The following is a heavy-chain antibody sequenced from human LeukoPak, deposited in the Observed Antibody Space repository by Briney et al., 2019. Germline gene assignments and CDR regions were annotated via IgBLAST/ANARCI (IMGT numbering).Heavy chain of an antibody. CDR1: GFTVSSNY. V-gene: IGHV3-53*01. Sequence: PGGSLRLSCAASGFTVSSNYMGWVRQAPGKGLEWVSVIYSGGSTYYEDSVKGRFTISRDNSKNTLYLQMNSLRAEDTAVYYCARDFLGMATDYWGQGTLVTVSS. D-gene: IGHD5-24*01. CDR3: ARDFLGMATDY. J-gene: IGHJ4*02. CDR2: IYSGGST.